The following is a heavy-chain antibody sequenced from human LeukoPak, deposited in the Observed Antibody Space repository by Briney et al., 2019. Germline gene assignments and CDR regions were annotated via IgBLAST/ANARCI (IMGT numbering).Heavy chain of an antibody. J-gene: IGHJ4*02. V-gene: IGHV3-11*05. CDR3: GRDLKGSAWYVDY. D-gene: IGHD6-19*01. Sequence: GGSLRLSCAASGFTFSDYYMSWIRQAPGKGLEWVSYISSSNSYKNYADSVKGRFTISRDNAKNSLYLQLNSRRAEDTAVYYCGRDLKGSAWYVDYWVQGTLVTVSS. CDR1: GFTFSDYY. CDR2: ISSSNSYK.